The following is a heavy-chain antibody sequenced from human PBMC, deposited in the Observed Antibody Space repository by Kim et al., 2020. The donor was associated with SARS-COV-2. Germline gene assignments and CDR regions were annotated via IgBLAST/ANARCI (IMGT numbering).Heavy chain of an antibody. D-gene: IGHD2-2*01. Sequence: SETLSLTCAVYGGSFSGYYWSWIRQPAGKGLEWIGEINHSGSTNYNPSLKSRVTISVDTSKNQFSLKLSSVTAADTAVYYCARRSGYCSSTSCSRAGYYYYYYMDVWGKGTTVTVSS. V-gene: IGHV4-34*01. CDR2: INHSGST. J-gene: IGHJ6*03. CDR3: ARRSGYCSSTSCSRAGYYYYYYMDV. CDR1: GGSFSGYY.